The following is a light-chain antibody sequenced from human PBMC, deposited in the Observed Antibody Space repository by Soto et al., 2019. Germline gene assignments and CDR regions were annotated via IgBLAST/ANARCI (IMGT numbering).Light chain of an antibody. J-gene: IGKJ1*01. CDR3: QQYHDYWT. CDR1: QSISGW. CDR2: DVS. Sequence: DIQMNKSPSTLSASIGDRVTITCRASQSISGWLAWYQQKPGKAPKLLISDVSSLESGVPSRFSGSGSGTEFTLTISSLQPDDFAVYYCQQYHDYWTFGPGTKVEVK. V-gene: IGKV1-5*01.